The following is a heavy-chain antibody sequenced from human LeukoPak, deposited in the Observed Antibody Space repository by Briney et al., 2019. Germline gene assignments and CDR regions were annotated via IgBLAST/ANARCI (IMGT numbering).Heavy chain of an antibody. J-gene: IGHJ4*02. D-gene: IGHD3-10*01. V-gene: IGHV3-7*01. CDR2: INEDGSAQ. Sequence: GGSLRLSCAASGFIFSDYWMNWVRQVPGKGLEWVANINEDGSAQDYVDSVGGRFSIYRDNAKNSLYLQMNSLRVEDTAIYYCATRESSMARYYWAQGTLVTVSS. CDR3: ATRESSMARYY. CDR1: GFIFSDYW.